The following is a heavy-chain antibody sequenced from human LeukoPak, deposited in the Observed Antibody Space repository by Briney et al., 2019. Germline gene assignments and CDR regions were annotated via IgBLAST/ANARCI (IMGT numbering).Heavy chain of an antibody. CDR2: IYYSGNT. Sequence: SETLSLTCTVSGGSISSYYWDWIRQPPGKGLEWIGSIYYSGNTYYNASLRSRLTISVDTSKNQFSLKVTSVTATDTAVYYCARRGRMVRGVISGFNIWGQGTMVTVSS. CDR1: GGSISSYY. V-gene: IGHV4-39*01. J-gene: IGHJ3*02. D-gene: IGHD3-10*01. CDR3: ARRGRMVRGVISGFNI.